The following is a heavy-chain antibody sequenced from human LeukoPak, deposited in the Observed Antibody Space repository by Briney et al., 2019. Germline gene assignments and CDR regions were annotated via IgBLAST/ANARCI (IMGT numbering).Heavy chain of an antibody. Sequence: GGSLRLSCAASGFTFSSYGMSWVRQAPGKGLEWVSAISGSGGSTYYADSVKGRFTISRDNSKNTLYLQMNSLRAEDMALYYCAKDSGRSHYYMDVWGKGTTVTVSS. CDR2: ISGSGGST. J-gene: IGHJ6*03. V-gene: IGHV3-23*01. CDR3: AKDSGRSHYYMDV. D-gene: IGHD1-26*01. CDR1: GFTFSSYG.